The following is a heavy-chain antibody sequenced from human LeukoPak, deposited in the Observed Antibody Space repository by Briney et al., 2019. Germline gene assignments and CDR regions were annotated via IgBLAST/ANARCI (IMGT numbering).Heavy chain of an antibody. J-gene: IGHJ4*02. CDR1: GFTFSSYA. D-gene: IGHD3-16*01. Sequence: GGPLRLSCAASGFTFSSYAMSWVRQAPGKGLEWVAVIWYDGSNKYYADSVKGRFTISRDNSKNTLYLQMNSLRAEDTAVYYCARVMITFGGVLDYWGQGTLVTVSS. V-gene: IGHV3-33*08. CDR3: ARVMITFGGVLDY. CDR2: IWYDGSNK.